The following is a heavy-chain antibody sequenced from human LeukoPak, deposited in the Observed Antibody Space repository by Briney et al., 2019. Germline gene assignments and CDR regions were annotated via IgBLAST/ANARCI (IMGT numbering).Heavy chain of an antibody. J-gene: IGHJ4*02. D-gene: IGHD3-9*01. V-gene: IGHV3-30*02. CDR1: GFTFNSYG. Sequence: GGSLRFSCAASGFTFNSYGMHWVRQAPGKGLEWMAFIRYDGIDKYCAGSVKGRFTISRDNSKNTLYLQMNSLRPEDTAVYFCEPAWSNSDVLTGYSRIDYWGQGTLVTISS. CDR3: EPAWSNSDVLTGYSRIDY. CDR2: IRYDGIDK.